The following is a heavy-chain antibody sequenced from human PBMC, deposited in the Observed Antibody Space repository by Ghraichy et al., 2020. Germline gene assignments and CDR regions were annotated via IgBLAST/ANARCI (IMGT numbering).Heavy chain of an antibody. CDR1: GGSIRSYY. CDR2: IYYSVST. V-gene: IGHV4-59*01. CDR3: ARDRDWAKRRWFDP. Sequence: SETLSLTCTVSGGSIRSYYWNWVRQPPGKGLEWIGHIYYSVSTNYNPSLKSRVTISVDTSKNQFSLKLSSMTAADTAVYFCARDRDWAKRRWFDPWGQGTLVTVSS. J-gene: IGHJ5*02. D-gene: IGHD2-21*01.